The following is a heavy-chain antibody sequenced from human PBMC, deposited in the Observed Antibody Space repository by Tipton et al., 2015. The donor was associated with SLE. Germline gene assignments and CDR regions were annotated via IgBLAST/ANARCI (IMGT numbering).Heavy chain of an antibody. Sequence: QLVQSGAEVKKPGASVKVSCKASGYTFTSYDINWVRQATGQGLEWMGWMNPNSGNTGYAQKFQGRVTMTRNTSISTAYMELSSLRSEDTAVYYCARVPYCSGGSCYPTDAYWGQGTLVTVSS. CDR1: GYTFTSYD. V-gene: IGHV1-8*01. J-gene: IGHJ4*02. CDR2: MNPNSGNT. D-gene: IGHD2-15*01. CDR3: ARVPYCSGGSCYPTDAY.